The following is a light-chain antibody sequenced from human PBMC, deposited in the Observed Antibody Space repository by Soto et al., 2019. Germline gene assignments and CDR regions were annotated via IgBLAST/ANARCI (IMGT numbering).Light chain of an antibody. CDR2: DAS. V-gene: IGKV3-11*01. CDR3: QQRRT. J-gene: IGKJ4*01. Sequence: EIVLTQSPATQSLSPGERASLSCRASQSVSSYLAWYQQKPGQAPRLLIYDASNRATGIPARFSGSGSGTDITLTISSLEPEDFAVYYCQQRRTFGGGTKVEIK. CDR1: QSVSSY.